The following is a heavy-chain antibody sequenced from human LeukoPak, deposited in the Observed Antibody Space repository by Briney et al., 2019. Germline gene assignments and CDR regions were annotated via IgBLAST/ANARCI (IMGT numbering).Heavy chain of an antibody. Sequence: GGSLRLSCAASGFTFSSYAMSWVRQAPGKGLEWVSTISGSGGSTYYADSVEGRLTISRDNSKNTLYLQMNSLRVEDTAVYYCAKDPTGSGSYYKAPCFDCWGQGTLVTVSS. V-gene: IGHV3-23*01. CDR3: AKDPTGSGSYYKAPCFDC. CDR2: ISGSGGST. J-gene: IGHJ4*02. CDR1: GFTFSSYA. D-gene: IGHD3-10*01.